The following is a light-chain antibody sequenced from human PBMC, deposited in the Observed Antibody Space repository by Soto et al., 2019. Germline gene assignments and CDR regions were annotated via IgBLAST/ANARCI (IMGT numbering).Light chain of an antibody. CDR1: QSIDTW. CDR2: KAS. J-gene: IGKJ1*01. V-gene: IGKV1-5*03. CDR3: LQYNSFRT. Sequence: DVQMTQSPSTLSAFVGDTVTITCRASQSIDTWLAWHQQKPGKAPKLLIYKASSLASGVPSRFSGSGSGTEFTLTINSLQPDDFATYYCLQYNSFRTFGQGTRWIS.